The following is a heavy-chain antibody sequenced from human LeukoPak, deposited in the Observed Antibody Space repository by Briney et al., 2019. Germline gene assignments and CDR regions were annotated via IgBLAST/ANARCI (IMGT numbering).Heavy chain of an antibody. J-gene: IGHJ6*03. D-gene: IGHD3-3*01. Sequence: YPGGSLRLSCAASGFTFSSYWMHWVRQAPGKGLVWVSRINSDGSSTSYADSVKGRFTISRDNAKNSLYLQMNSLRAEDTAVYYCAREVEGRAVRFLEWLPRGGYMDVWGKGTTVTVSS. CDR3: AREVEGRAVRFLEWLPRGGYMDV. V-gene: IGHV3-74*01. CDR1: GFTFSSYW. CDR2: INSDGSST.